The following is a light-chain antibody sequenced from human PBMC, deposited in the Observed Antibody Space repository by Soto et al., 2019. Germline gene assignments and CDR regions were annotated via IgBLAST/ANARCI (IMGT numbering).Light chain of an antibody. Sequence: IRMTQSPSSLSASXGDRVTIAGRPSRKISSSLHWYQDTPGTAPNLXXRNSFSLQGVAPSRVSSSGSATDFTRTISSLQLEDIATYFGQQSYSAPITFGQGTRLEIK. J-gene: IGKJ5*01. CDR1: RKISSS. CDR2: NSF. V-gene: IGKV1-39*01. CDR3: QQSYSAPIT.